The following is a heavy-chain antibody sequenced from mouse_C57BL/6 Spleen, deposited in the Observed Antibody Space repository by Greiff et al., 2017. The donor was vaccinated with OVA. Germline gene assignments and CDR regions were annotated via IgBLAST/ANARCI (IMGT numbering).Heavy chain of an antibody. D-gene: IGHD2-3*01. J-gene: IGHJ2*01. Sequence: VKLVESGAELVRPGTSVKVSCKASGYAFTNYLIEWVKQRPGQGLEWIGVINPGSGGTNYNEKFNGKASLTADKASSTAYMHLSSRTAEDSAVYFCARCGGGWLLPTDYWGQGTTLTVSS. CDR2: INPGSGGT. V-gene: IGHV1-54*01. CDR1: GYAFTNYL. CDR3: ARCGGGWLLPTDY.